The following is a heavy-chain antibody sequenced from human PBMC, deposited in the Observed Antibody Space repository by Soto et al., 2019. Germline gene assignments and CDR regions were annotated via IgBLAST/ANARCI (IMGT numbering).Heavy chain of an antibody. CDR1: GFTFSSYA. CDR3: ARNYYDILTGYYMVTDLDY. D-gene: IGHD3-9*01. V-gene: IGHV3-30-3*01. Sequence: GGSLRLSCAASGFTFSSYAMHWVRQAPGKGLEWVAVISYDGSNKYYADSVKGRFTISRDNSKNTLYLQMNSLRAEDTAVYYCARNYYDILTGYYMVTDLDYWGQGTLVTVSS. CDR2: ISYDGSNK. J-gene: IGHJ4*02.